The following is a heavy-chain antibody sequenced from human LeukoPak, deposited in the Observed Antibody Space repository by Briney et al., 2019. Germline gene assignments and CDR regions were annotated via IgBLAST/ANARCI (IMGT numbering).Heavy chain of an antibody. V-gene: IGHV1-18*01. CDR1: GYTFTSYG. Sequence: ASVKVSCKASGYTFTSYGISWVRQAPGQGLEWMGWISAYNGNTNYAQKLQGRVTMTTETSTSTAYMELRSLRSDDTAVYYCARAGYCTGGSCSWGYYYYYVDVWGKGTTVTISS. CDR2: ISAYNGNT. D-gene: IGHD2-15*01. J-gene: IGHJ6*03. CDR3: ARAGYCTGGSCSWGYYYYYVDV.